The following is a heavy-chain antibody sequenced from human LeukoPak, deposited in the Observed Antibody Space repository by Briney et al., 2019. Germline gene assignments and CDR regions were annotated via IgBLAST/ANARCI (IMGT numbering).Heavy chain of an antibody. CDR3: ARHRYYYGSGGRNSHYYYMDV. D-gene: IGHD3-10*01. CDR1: GYRFASYW. CDR2: IYPGDSDT. J-gene: IGHJ6*03. Sequence: GESLKITCKGSGYRFASYWIGWVRQMPGKGMEWMGIIYPGDSDTRYSPSFQGQVTTSADKSISTGYLQWSSLKASDTAMYYCARHRYYYGSGGRNSHYYYMDVWGKGTTVTVSS. V-gene: IGHV5-51*01.